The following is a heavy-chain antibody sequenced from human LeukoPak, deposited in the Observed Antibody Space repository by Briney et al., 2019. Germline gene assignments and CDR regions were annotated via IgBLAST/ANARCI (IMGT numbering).Heavy chain of an antibody. V-gene: IGHV4-31*03. J-gene: IGHJ3*02. CDR3: HTTSGLEMAPSAFDI. Sequence: SQTLSLTCTVSGGSISSGGYYWSWIRQHPGKGLEWIGYIYYSGSTYYNPSLKSRVTISEDTSKNQFSLKLSSVTAADTAVYYCHTTSGLEMAPSAFDIWGQGTMVTVSS. D-gene: IGHD5-24*01. CDR2: IYYSGST. CDR1: GGSISSGGYY.